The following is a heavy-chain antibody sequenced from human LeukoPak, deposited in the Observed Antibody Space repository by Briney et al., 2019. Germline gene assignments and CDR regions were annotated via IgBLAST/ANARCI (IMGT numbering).Heavy chain of an antibody. D-gene: IGHD6-19*01. V-gene: IGHV3-33*06. CDR2: IWYDGSNK. CDR3: AKPSSGWTYYFDY. J-gene: IGHJ4*02. CDR1: GFTFSFYS. Sequence: GGSLRLSCAASGFTFSFYSMNWVRQAPGKGLEWVAVIWYDGSNKYYADSVKGRFTISRDNSKNTLYLQMNSLRAEDTAVYYCAKPSSGWTYYFDYWGQGTLVTVSS.